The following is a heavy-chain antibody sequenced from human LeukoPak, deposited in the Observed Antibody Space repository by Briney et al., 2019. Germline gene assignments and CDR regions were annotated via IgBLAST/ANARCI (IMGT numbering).Heavy chain of an antibody. CDR2: INHSGST. J-gene: IGHJ4*02. CDR3: ARFGIAMVRGVMDY. V-gene: IGHV4-34*01. CDR1: GGSFSGYY. D-gene: IGHD3-10*01. Sequence: SETLSLTCAVYGGSFSGYYWSWIRQPPGKGLEWIGEINHSGSTNYNPSLKSRVTISVYTSKNQFSLKLSSVTAADTAVYYCARFGIAMVRGVMDYWGQGTLVTVSS.